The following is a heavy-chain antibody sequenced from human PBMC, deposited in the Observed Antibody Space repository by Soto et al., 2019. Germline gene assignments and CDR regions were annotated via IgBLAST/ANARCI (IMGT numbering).Heavy chain of an antibody. J-gene: IGHJ6*02. CDR1: GGSISSGDYY. CDR2: IYYSGST. V-gene: IGHV4-30-4*01. Sequence: QVQLQESGPGLVKPSQTLSLTCTVSGGSISSGDYYWTWIRQPPGKGLEWIGYIYYSGSTYYNPSLKRRGTISVDTSKNKFSLKLSSVTDADTAVYYCARDGSGSYDDYYGMDVWGQGTTVTVSS. CDR3: ARDGSGSYDDYYGMDV. D-gene: IGHD1-26*01.